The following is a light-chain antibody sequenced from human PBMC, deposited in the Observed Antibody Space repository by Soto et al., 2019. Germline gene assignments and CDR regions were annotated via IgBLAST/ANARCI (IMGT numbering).Light chain of an antibody. CDR2: DAA. CDR3: HQYNNCPPWT. J-gene: IGKJ1*01. V-gene: IGKV1-5*01. CDR1: QSISRW. Sequence: DSQITQSPASLSTYKGDRVTITCRASQSISRWLTWYQQKPGKAPKLLIYDAASLESGVPSRFSGSGSGTEFTLTISSLQPEDFALYYCHQYNNCPPWTFGQGTKV.